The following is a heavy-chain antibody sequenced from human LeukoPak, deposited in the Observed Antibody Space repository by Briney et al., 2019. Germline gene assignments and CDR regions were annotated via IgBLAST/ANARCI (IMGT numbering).Heavy chain of an antibody. CDR1: GYTFTSYG. V-gene: IGHV1-18*01. J-gene: IGHJ6*03. Sequence: ASVKVSCKASGYTFTSYGISWVRQSPGQGLEGMGWISAYNGNTKYVKKLQGRVTMTTDTSTSTAYMALRSLRSDDTAVYYCARDLSSSSYYYMDVWGKGTTVTVSS. CDR3: ARDLSSSSYYYMDV. CDR2: ISAYNGNT. D-gene: IGHD6-13*01.